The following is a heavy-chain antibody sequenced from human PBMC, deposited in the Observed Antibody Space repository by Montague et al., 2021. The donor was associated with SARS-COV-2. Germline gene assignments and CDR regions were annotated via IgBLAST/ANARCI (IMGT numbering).Heavy chain of an antibody. J-gene: IGHJ3*02. D-gene: IGHD3-22*01. CDR1: GGSISNGGYY. CDR3: ARVQGITMIAVVIGAFDI. V-gene: IGHV4-31*03. Sequence: TLSLTCTVSGGSISNGGYYWSWIRQPPGKGLEWIGYIYYSGSTFYNPSLKSRVTISVDTSKNQFSLKLSSVTAADTAVYYCARVQGITMIAVVIGAFDIWGQGTMVTVSS. CDR2: IYYSGST.